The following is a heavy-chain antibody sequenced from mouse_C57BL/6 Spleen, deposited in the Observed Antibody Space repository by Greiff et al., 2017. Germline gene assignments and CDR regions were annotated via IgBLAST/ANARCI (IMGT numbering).Heavy chain of an antibody. Sequence: QVQLQQSGAELVKPGASVKISCKASGYAFSSYWMNWVKQRPGKGLEWIGQIYPGDGDTNYNGKFKGKATLTADKSSSTAYMQLSSLTSEDAAVYFCASFITTVVAHFDYWGQGTTLTVSS. CDR3: ASFITTVVAHFDY. V-gene: IGHV1-80*01. J-gene: IGHJ2*01. D-gene: IGHD1-1*01. CDR2: IYPGDGDT. CDR1: GYAFSSYW.